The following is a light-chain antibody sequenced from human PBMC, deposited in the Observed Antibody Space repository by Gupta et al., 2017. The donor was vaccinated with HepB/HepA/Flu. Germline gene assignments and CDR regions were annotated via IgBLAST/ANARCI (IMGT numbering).Light chain of an antibody. CDR1: SSGVGTNVY. Sequence: QSALTQPASVSGSPGQSITISCTGTSSGVGTNVYVCWYQQHPGKVPKLLIYDVGNRPSGVSNRFSGSKSGNTASLTISGLQAEDEADYYCTSYASAFPVRFGGGTKLTVL. CDR3: TSYASAFPVR. CDR2: DVG. J-gene: IGLJ2*01. V-gene: IGLV2-14*03.